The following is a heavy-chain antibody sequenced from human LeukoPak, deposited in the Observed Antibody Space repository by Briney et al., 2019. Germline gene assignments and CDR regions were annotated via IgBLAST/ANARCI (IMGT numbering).Heavy chain of an antibody. CDR2: IGTYGGDT. CDR1: TSR. V-gene: IGHV1-18*01. D-gene: IGHD3-22*01. J-gene: IGHJ5*01. Sequence: ASVKVSCKATSRISWVRQAPGQGLEWMGWIGTYGGDTYYAQKFQGRITVSTDTSTSTVYMELRNLRSDDTAVYYCARNLWNFYDDSGYNRDFDSWGQGTLVTVSS. CDR3: ARNLWNFYDDSGYNRDFDS.